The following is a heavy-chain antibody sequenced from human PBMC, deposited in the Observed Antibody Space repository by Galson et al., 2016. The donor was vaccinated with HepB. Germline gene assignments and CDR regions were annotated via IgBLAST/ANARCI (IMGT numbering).Heavy chain of an antibody. V-gene: IGHV3-23*01. D-gene: IGHD6-19*01. J-gene: IGHJ4*02. Sequence: SLRLSCAASGFTVTANYMSWVRQAPGKGLEWVSAISGSGVITYYADSVKGRFTISRDNSKNTLYLQMNSLRAEDTAVYYCAKGQKRRLLSPITVAGTDYWGQGTLVTVSS. CDR1: GFTVTANY. CDR2: ISGSGVIT. CDR3: AKGQKRRLLSPITVAGTDY.